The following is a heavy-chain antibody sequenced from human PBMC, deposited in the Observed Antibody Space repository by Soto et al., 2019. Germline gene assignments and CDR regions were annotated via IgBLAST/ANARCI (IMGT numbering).Heavy chain of an antibody. CDR2: INSDGSST. D-gene: IGHD2-2*01. CDR1: GFTFSSYW. J-gene: IGHJ4*02. Sequence: EVQLVESGGGLVQPGGSLRLSCAASGFTFSSYWMHWVRQAPGKGLVWVSRINSDGSSTTYADSVKGRFTISRDNAKNTLYLQMNSLRAEDTAVDYCARVETCSSTSCYSVFDYWGQGTRVTVSS. CDR3: ARVETCSSTSCYSVFDY. V-gene: IGHV3-74*03.